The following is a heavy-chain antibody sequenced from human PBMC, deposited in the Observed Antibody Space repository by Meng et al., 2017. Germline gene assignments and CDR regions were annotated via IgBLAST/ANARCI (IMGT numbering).Heavy chain of an antibody. CDR3: ARSTAQQDYYGSGSYYSDY. J-gene: IGHJ4*02. CDR1: GYTFTSYD. Sequence: ASVKVSCKASGYTFTSYDINWVRQATGQGLEWMGWMNPNSGNTGYAQKFQGRVTMTRNTSISTAYMELSSLRSEDTAVYYCARSTAQQDYYGSGSYYSDYWGQGTLVTVSS. D-gene: IGHD3-10*01. V-gene: IGHV1-8*01. CDR2: MNPNSGNT.